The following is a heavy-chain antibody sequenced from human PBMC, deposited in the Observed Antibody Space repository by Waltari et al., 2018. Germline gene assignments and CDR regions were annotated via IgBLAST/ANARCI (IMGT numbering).Heavy chain of an antibody. Sequence: EVQLVESGGGLVQPGGSLRLSCAASGLTFSNYWMHWVRQVPGKGLVWVSRINSDGSTTTYVDSVKGRFTISRDNAKNTVYLQMNSLRAEDTAVYYCARQNLGFDYWGQGILVTVSS. D-gene: IGHD1-26*01. V-gene: IGHV3-74*01. CDR3: ARQNLGFDY. CDR2: INSDGSTT. J-gene: IGHJ4*02. CDR1: GLTFSNYW.